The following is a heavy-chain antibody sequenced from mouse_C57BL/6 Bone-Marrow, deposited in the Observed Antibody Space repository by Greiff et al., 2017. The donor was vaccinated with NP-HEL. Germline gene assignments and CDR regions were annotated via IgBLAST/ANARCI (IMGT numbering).Heavy chain of an antibody. CDR2: ISYSGST. V-gene: IGHV3-8*01. CDR3: ARLGLYDSYPHWYFDV. J-gene: IGHJ1*03. D-gene: IGHD2-3*01. Sequence: EVQLQQSGPGLAKPSQTLSLTCSVTGYSITSDYWNWIRKFPGNKLEYMGYISYSGSTYYNPSLKSRISITRDTSKNQYYLQLNSVTTEDTATYYCARLGLYDSYPHWYFDVWGTGTTVTVSS. CDR1: GYSITSDY.